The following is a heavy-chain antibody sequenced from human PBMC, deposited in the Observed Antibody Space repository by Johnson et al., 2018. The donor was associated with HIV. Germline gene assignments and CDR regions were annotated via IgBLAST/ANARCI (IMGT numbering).Heavy chain of an antibody. CDR2: ISYDGSNK. J-gene: IGHJ3*02. CDR1: GFTFSSYA. V-gene: IGHV3-30-3*01. Sequence: QVQLVESGGGVVQPGRSLRLSCSASGFTFSSYAMHWVRQAPGKGLEWVAVISYDGSNKYYADSVKGRFTISRDNSKNTLYLQMNRLRAEDTAVYYCAKAHGFGEFMIAFDIWGQGTMVTVSS. CDR3: AKAHGFGEFMIAFDI. D-gene: IGHD3-10*01.